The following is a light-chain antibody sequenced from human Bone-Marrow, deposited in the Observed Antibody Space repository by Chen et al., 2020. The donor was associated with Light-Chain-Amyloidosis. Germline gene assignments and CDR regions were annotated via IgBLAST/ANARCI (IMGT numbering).Light chain of an antibody. CDR3: QVWDRSSDRPV. CDR1: NIGSTS. Sequence: SYVLTQPSSVSVAPGQTATIACGGNNIGSTSVHWYQQTPGQAPLLVVYDDSEQPSGIPERLSGSNSGKTATLTISRVEAGDEADYYCQVWDRSSDRPVFGGGTKLTVL. CDR2: DDS. J-gene: IGLJ3*02. V-gene: IGLV3-21*02.